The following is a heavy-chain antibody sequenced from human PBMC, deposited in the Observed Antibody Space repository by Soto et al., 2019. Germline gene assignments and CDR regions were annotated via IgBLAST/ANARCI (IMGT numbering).Heavy chain of an antibody. CDR3: ARDIGWLFGYYYGMDV. CDR2: ISAYNGNT. Sequence: QVXLXXXXXXVXXPXXSVXVXXKASGYTXXSYGISWVRXXPGQGLEWMGWISAYNGNTNYAQKLQGRVTMTTDTSTSTAYMELRSLRSDDTAVYYCARDIGWLFGYYYGMDVWGQGTTVTVSS. CDR1: GYTXXSYG. J-gene: IGHJ6*02. V-gene: IGHV1-18*01. D-gene: IGHD3-10*02.